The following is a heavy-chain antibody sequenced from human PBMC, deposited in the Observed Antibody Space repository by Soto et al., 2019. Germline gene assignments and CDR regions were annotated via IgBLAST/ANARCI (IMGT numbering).Heavy chain of an antibody. CDR2: ISSSSSYI. J-gene: IGHJ4*02. Sequence: GGSLRLSCAASGFTFSSYSMNWVRQAPGKGLEWVSSISSSSSYIYYADSVKGRFTISRDNAKNSLYLQMNSLRAEDTAVYYCARSLLVVITQGYYFDYWGQGTLVTVSS. CDR3: ARSLLVVITQGYYFDY. CDR1: GFTFSSYS. D-gene: IGHD3-22*01. V-gene: IGHV3-21*01.